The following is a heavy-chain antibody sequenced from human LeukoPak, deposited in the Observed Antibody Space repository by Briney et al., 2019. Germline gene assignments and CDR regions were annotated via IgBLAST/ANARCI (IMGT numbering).Heavy chain of an antibody. CDR1: GGSFSGYY. D-gene: IGHD2-2*01. V-gene: IGHV4-34*01. CDR3: AEGVVVPAAKNVGGYNWFDP. CDR2: INHSGST. J-gene: IGHJ5*02. Sequence: KPSETLSLTCAVYGGSFSGYYWSWIRQPPGKGLEWIGEINHSGSTNYNPSLKSRVTISVDTSKNQFSLKLSSVTAADTAVYYCAEGVVVPAAKNVGGYNWFDPWGQGTLVTVSS.